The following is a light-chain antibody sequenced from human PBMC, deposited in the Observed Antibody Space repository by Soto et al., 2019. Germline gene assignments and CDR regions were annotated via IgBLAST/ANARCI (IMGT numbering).Light chain of an antibody. V-gene: IGLV2-14*01. CDR3: FSYRSTGILL. Sequence: QSVLTQPAYVSGSPGQSITISCIGTSSDVGGYNFVSWYQQHPGKAPKLMIYEVTNRPSGVSTRFSGSKSGNTASLTIAGLQAEDEADYYCFSYRSTGILLFGGGTKLTV. CDR1: SSDVGGYNF. J-gene: IGLJ2*01. CDR2: EVT.